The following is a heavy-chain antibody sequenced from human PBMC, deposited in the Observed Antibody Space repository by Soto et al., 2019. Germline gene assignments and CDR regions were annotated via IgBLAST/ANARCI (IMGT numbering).Heavy chain of an antibody. J-gene: IGHJ4*02. V-gene: IGHV1-18*01. CDR1: GYTFTSYG. Sequence: QVQLVQSGAEVKKPGASVKVSCKASGYTFTSYGISWVRQAPGQGLEWMGWISAYNGNTNYAQKLQGRVTMTTDTTTSTTSMDLRSLRSDDTAVYYCARTGYSSSWGGSYFDYWGQGTLVTVSS. D-gene: IGHD6-13*01. CDR3: ARTGYSSSWGGSYFDY. CDR2: ISAYNGNT.